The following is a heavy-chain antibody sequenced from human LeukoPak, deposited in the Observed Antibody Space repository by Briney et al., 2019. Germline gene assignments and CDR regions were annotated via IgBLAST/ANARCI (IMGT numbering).Heavy chain of an antibody. J-gene: IGHJ4*02. CDR3: ARTKSGYEPHRRGGYFDY. CDR2: INHSGST. D-gene: IGHD5-12*01. V-gene: IGHV4-34*01. Sequence: SETLSLTCAVYGGSFSGYYWSWIRQPPGKGLEWIGEINHSGSTNYNPSLKSRVTISVDTSKNQFSLKLSSVTAADTAVYYCARTKSGYEPHRRGGYFDYWGQGTLVTVSS. CDR1: GGSFSGYY.